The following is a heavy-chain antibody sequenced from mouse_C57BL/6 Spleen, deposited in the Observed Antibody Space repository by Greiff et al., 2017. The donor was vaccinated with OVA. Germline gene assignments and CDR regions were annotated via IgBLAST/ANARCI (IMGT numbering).Heavy chain of an antibody. CDR1: GYTFTSYW. CDR3: ARSGPYYYGSDAMDY. V-gene: IGHV1-53*01. D-gene: IGHD1-1*01. J-gene: IGHJ4*01. CDR2: INPSNGGT. Sequence: QVQLKQPGTELVKPGASVKLSCKASGYTFTSYWMHWVKQRPGQGLEWIGNINPSNGGTNYNEKFKSKATLTVDKSSSTAYMQLSSLTSEDSAVYYCARSGPYYYGSDAMDYWGQGPSVTVSS.